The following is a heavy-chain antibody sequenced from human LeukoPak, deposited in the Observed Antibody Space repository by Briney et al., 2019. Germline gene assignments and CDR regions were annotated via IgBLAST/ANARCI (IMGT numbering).Heavy chain of an antibody. CDR3: ARGPGSSGWYPWFDP. CDR1: GYTFTSYY. CDR2: INPSGGST. D-gene: IGHD6-19*01. J-gene: IGHJ5*02. Sequence: GASVKVSCKASGYTFTSYYMHWVRQAPGQGLEWMGIINPSGGSTSYAQKFQGRVTMTRNTSISTAYMELSSLRSEDTAVYYCARGPGSSGWYPWFDPWGQGTLVTVSS. V-gene: IGHV1-46*01.